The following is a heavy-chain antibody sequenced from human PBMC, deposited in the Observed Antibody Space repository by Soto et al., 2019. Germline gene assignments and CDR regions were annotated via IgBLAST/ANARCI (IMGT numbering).Heavy chain of an antibody. CDR2: ISGSGGST. CDR3: AKANTMAVRPAFDI. V-gene: IGHV3-23*01. D-gene: IGHD3-10*01. CDR1: GFTFSSYA. Sequence: EVQLLESGGGLVQPGGSLRLSCAASGFTFSSYAMSWVRQAPGKGLEWVSAISGSGGSTYYADSVKGRFTISRDNYKHTLYLQMNGLRAEDTAVYYCAKANTMAVRPAFDIWGQGTMVTVSS. J-gene: IGHJ3*02.